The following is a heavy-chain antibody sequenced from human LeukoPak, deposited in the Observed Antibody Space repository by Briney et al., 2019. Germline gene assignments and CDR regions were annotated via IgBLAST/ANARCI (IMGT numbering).Heavy chain of an antibody. D-gene: IGHD6-19*01. V-gene: IGHV3-30-3*01. Sequence: PGGSLRLSCAASGFTFSSYAMHWVRQAPGKGLEWVADISNDGSNKYYADSVKGRFTISRDNSKNTLYLQMNSLRAEDTAVYYCARGRRMNSSGRNWFDPWGQGTLVTVSS. CDR3: ARGRRMNSSGRNWFDP. J-gene: IGHJ5*02. CDR2: ISNDGSNK. CDR1: GFTFSSYA.